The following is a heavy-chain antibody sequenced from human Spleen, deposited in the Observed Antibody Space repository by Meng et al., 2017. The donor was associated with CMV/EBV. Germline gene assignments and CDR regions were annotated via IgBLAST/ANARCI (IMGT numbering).Heavy chain of an antibody. CDR2: IIPIFGTA. V-gene: IGHV1-69*05. D-gene: IGHD3-22*01. Sequence: TFSNYAISWVRQAPGQGLEWMGGIIPIFGTANYAQKFQGRVTITTDESTSTAYMELSSLRSEDTAVYYCARGLQNYYDSSGITGGFDYWGQGTLVTVSS. J-gene: IGHJ4*02. CDR1: TFSNYA. CDR3: ARGLQNYYDSSGITGGFDY.